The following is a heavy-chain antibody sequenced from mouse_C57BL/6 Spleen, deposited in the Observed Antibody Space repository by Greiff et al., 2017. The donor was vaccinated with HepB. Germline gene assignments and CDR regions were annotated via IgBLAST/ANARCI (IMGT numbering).Heavy chain of an antibody. D-gene: IGHD1-1*01. J-gene: IGHJ3*01. Sequence: QVQLQQPGAELVKPGASVKMSCKASGYTFTSYWITWVKQRPGQGLEWIGDIYPGSGSTNYNEKFKSKATLPVDTSSSTAYVQLSSLTSEDSAVYYWARSGYGSSLPWFAYWGQGTLVTVSA. CDR3: ARSGYGSSLPWFAY. V-gene: IGHV1-55*01. CDR2: IYPGSGST. CDR1: GYTFTSYW.